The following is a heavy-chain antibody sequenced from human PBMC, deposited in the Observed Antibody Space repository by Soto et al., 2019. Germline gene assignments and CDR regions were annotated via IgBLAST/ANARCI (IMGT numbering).Heavy chain of an antibody. J-gene: IGHJ4*02. D-gene: IGHD3-10*01. CDR2: IYYSGST. V-gene: IGHV4-59*08. Sequence: PSETLSLTCTVSGGSISSYYWSWIRQPPGKGLEWIGYIYYSGSTNYNPSLTSRVTISVETSKNQFSMTMTSVTAADTAIYYCARHLGPTGVKDWGQGTLVTVSS. CDR1: GGSISSYY. CDR3: ARHLGPTGVKD.